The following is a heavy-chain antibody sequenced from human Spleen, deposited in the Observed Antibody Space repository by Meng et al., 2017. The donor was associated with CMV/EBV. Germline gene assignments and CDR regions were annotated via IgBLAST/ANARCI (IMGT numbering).Heavy chain of an antibody. D-gene: IGHD6-13*01. Sequence: ASVKVSCKAYGYTFTSYGISWVRQAPGQGLEWMGWISAYNGNTNYAQKLQGRVTMTTDTSTSTAYMELRSLRSDDTAVYYCARVDEGIAAPTYDYWGQGTLVTVSS. CDR3: ARVDEGIAAPTYDY. J-gene: IGHJ4*02. CDR1: GYTFTSYG. V-gene: IGHV1-18*01. CDR2: ISAYNGNT.